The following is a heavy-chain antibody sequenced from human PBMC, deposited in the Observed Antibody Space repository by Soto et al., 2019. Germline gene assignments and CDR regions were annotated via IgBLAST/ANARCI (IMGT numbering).Heavy chain of an antibody. CDR2: ISAYNGNT. J-gene: IGHJ6*02. V-gene: IGHV1-18*01. Sequence: ASVKVSCKASGYTFTSYGISWVRQAPGRGLEWMGWISAYNGNTNYAQKLQGRVTMTTDTSTSTAYMELRSLRSDDTAVYYCARDLGWLRLRYYYYGMDVWGQGTTVTVSS. CDR3: ARDLGWLRLRYYYYGMDV. CDR1: GYTFTSYG. D-gene: IGHD5-12*01.